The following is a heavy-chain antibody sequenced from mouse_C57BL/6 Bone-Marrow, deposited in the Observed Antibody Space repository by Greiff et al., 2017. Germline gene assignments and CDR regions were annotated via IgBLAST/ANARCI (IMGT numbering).Heavy chain of an antibody. Sequence: EVKLVESGGGLVKPGGSLKLSCAASGFTFSDYGMHWVRQAPEKGLEWVAYISSGSITIYYADTVKGRFTISRDNAKITLFLQMTSLRSEDTAMYYCARRKDYYAMDYWGQGTSVTVSS. CDR1: GFTFSDYG. CDR3: ARRKDYYAMDY. V-gene: IGHV5-17*01. J-gene: IGHJ4*01. CDR2: ISSGSITI.